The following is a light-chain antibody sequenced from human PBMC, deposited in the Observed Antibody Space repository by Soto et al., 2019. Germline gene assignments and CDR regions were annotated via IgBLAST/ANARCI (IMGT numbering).Light chain of an antibody. V-gene: IGKV3-20*01. J-gene: IGKJ1*01. CDR3: QQYGSTPQT. CDR1: QSVSSNY. CDR2: GAS. Sequence: EIVLTQSPGTLSLSPGERDTLSCRASQSVSSNYVAWYQHKPGQAPRLLVYGASTRVTGIPDRFTGSGSETDFALTISRLEPEDFAVYFCQQYGSTPQTFGQGTKVEVK.